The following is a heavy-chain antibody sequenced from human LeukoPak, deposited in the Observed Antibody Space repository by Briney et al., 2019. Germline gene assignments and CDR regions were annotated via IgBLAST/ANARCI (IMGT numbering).Heavy chain of an antibody. Sequence: GASVKVSCKASGYTFTSYYIHWVRQAPGQGLAWMGMINPNGGSTTYAQQFQGRVTMARDTSTSTLYMELSSLRSEDTAVCYCARDGDFDYWGQGTLVTVSS. CDR2: INPNGGST. D-gene: IGHD2-21*01. CDR1: GYTFTSYY. J-gene: IGHJ4*02. V-gene: IGHV1-46*01. CDR3: ARDGDFDY.